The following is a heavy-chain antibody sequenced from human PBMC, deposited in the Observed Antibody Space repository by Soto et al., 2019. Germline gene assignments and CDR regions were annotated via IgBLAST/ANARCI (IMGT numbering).Heavy chain of an antibody. CDR3: ARVRCSSTSCYDAFDI. CDR2: ISAYNGNT. V-gene: IGHV1-18*01. J-gene: IGHJ3*02. CDR1: GYTFTSYG. D-gene: IGHD2-2*01. Sequence: ASVKVSCKASGYTFTSYGISWVRQAPGQGLEWMGWISAYNGNTNYAQKLQGRVTMTTDTSTSTAYMELGSLRSDDTAVYYCARVRCSSTSCYDAFDIWGQGSMVTVSS.